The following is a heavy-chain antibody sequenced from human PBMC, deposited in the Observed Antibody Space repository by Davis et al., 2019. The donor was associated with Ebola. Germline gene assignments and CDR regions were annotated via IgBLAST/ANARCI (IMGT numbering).Heavy chain of an antibody. V-gene: IGHV3-21*04. CDR1: GITFRTYT. D-gene: IGHD3-22*01. CDR3: ARIPRGSYYDSSGYYYEWGEHWFDP. CDR2: IFGSGTDT. Sequence: GESLKISCAASGITFRTYTMSWVRQASGKRLDWVSAIFGSGTDTFYADSVKGRFTISRDNAKNSLYLQMNSLRAEDTAVYYCARIPRGSYYDSSGYYYEWGEHWFDPWSQGTLVTVSS. J-gene: IGHJ5*02.